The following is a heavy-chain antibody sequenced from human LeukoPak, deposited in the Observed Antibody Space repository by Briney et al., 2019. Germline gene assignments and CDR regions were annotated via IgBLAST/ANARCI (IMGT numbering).Heavy chain of an antibody. V-gene: IGHV4-4*09. CDR1: GGSISSYY. Sequence: PSETLSLTCTVSGGSISSYYWSWIRQPPGKGLEWIGYIYTSGSTNYNPSLKSRVTISVDTSKNQFSLKLSSVTAADTAVYYCARHGALEWRSTSCYGLDAFDIWGQGTMVTVSS. CDR2: IYTSGST. CDR3: ARHGALEWRSTSCYGLDAFDI. D-gene: IGHD2-2*01. J-gene: IGHJ3*02.